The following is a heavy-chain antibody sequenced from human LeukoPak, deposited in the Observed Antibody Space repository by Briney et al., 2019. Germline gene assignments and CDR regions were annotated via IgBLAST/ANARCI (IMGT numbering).Heavy chain of an antibody. Sequence: SVKVSCKASGGTLSSYALNGVRQAPGQGLEWIGRIIPIFAIVNYAQNFQGRVTITADKSTNTAYMELSSLRFEDTAFYYCARADSSGYSLDENFDYWGQGTLVTVSS. CDR1: GGTLSSYA. D-gene: IGHD3-22*01. J-gene: IGHJ4*02. CDR3: ARADSSGYSLDENFDY. V-gene: IGHV1-69*04. CDR2: IIPIFAIV.